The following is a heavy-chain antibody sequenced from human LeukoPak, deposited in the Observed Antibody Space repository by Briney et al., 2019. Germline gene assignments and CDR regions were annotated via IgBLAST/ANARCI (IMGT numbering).Heavy chain of an antibody. CDR3: AREKYDSSGYYTDNYYFDY. CDR1: GFTFSSYA. V-gene: IGHV3-23*01. J-gene: IGHJ4*02. Sequence: GGSLRLSCAASGFTFSSYAMSWVGQAPGKGLEWVSTISGNGGSTYYADSVKGRFTISRDNSKNTLFLQMNSLRAEDTAFYYCAREKYDSSGYYTDNYYFDYWGQGTLVTVSS. D-gene: IGHD3-22*01. CDR2: ISGNGGST.